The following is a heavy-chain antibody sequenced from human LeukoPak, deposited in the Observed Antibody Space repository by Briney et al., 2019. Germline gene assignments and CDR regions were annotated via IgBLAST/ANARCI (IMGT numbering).Heavy chain of an antibody. D-gene: IGHD2-15*01. CDR1: GGSISGYY. CDR2: MYETGHT. Sequence: PSETLSLTCSVSGGSISGYYWSWIRQPPGQGLEWIGYMYETGHTMYNSSIKSRATMSLDTSKNHFSLRLTFVTAADTAVYYCARHPFATPFDYWGPGTLVTVSS. J-gene: IGHJ4*02. V-gene: IGHV4-59*08. CDR3: ARHPFATPFDY.